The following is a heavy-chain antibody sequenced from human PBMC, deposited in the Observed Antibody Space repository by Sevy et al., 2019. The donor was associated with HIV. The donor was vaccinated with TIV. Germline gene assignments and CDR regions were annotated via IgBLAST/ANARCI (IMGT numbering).Heavy chain of an antibody. CDR3: ASQLGIGAFDI. V-gene: IGHV3-53*01. J-gene: IGHJ3*02. Sequence: GESLKISCAASGLSVSRNYLSWVRQAPGKGLEWVSVIYSGGSTYYADSVKGRFTVSRDKAKNTLYYHMNSLRAEDTAVYYCASQLGIGAFDIWGQGTMVTVSS. CDR2: IYSGGST. CDR1: GLSVSRNY. D-gene: IGHD7-27*01.